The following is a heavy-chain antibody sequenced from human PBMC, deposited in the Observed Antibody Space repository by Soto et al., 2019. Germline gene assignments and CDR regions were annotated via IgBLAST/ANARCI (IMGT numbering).Heavy chain of an antibody. V-gene: IGHV1-69*12. CDR3: ARDVVVAAAYYYYGMDV. CDR1: GGTFSSYA. Sequence: QVQLVQSGAEVKKPGSSVKVSCKASGGTFSSYAISWVRQAPGQGLEWMGGIIPIFGTANYAQKFQGRVTIPADESTSTAYMELSSLRSEDTAVYYCARDVVVAAAYYYYGMDVWGQGTTVTVSS. D-gene: IGHD2-15*01. CDR2: IIPIFGTA. J-gene: IGHJ6*02.